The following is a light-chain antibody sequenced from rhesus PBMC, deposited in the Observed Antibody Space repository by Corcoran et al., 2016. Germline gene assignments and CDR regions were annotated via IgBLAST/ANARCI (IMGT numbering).Light chain of an antibody. CDR2: YAS. V-gene: IGKV3-35*02. Sequence: ETVMMQSPATLSLSPGERATLSCRASQSVGNTLAWYQQKPGQAPRHLIYYASSRATGIPDRFSGSGSGTEFTLTISSLDPEDVGVYYCQKYNDWPHSFGQGTKVEIK. CDR1: QSVGNT. CDR3: QKYNDWPHS. J-gene: IGKJ2*01.